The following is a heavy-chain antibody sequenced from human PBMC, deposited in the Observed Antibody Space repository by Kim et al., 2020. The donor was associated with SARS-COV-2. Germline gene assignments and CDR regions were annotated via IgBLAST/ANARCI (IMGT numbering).Heavy chain of an antibody. V-gene: IGHV3-30*18. D-gene: IGHD4-4*01. J-gene: IGHJ4*02. CDR3: AKAVTTATHFDY. CDR2: ISYDGSNK. Sequence: GGSLRLSCAASGFTFSSYGMHWVRQAPGKGLEWVAVISYDGSNKYYADSVKGRFTISRDNSKNTLYLQMNSLRAEDTAVYYCAKAVTTATHFDYWGQGTLVTVSS. CDR1: GFTFSSYG.